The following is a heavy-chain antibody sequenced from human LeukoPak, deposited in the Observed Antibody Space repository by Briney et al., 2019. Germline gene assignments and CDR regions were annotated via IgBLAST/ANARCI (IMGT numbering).Heavy chain of an antibody. V-gene: IGHV5-51*01. J-gene: IGHJ4*02. CDR1: GYTFGNYW. Sequence: GASLKISCQGSGYTFGNYWIAWVRQMPGKGLESMGIIYPGDSDTRYSPSFQGQVTFSADKSISTAYLQWSSLKASDTAMYYCARLSDGYNDYWGQGTLVTGSS. D-gene: IGHD5-24*01. CDR2: IYPGDSDT. CDR3: ARLSDGYNDY.